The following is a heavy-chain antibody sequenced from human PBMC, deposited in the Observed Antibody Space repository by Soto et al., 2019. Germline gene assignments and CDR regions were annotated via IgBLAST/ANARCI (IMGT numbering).Heavy chain of an antibody. CDR2: ISSSSSYI. V-gene: IGHV3-21*01. CDR1: GFTFSSYS. J-gene: IGHJ6*02. CDR3: ARDLNYYDSSGYPRYYYYYYGMDV. D-gene: IGHD3-22*01. Sequence: PGGSLRLSCAASGFTFSSYSMNWVRQAPGKGLEWVSSISSSSSYIYYADSVKGRFTISRDNAKNSLYLQMNSLRAEDTAVYYCARDLNYYDSSGYPRYYYYYYGMDVWGQGTTVTSP.